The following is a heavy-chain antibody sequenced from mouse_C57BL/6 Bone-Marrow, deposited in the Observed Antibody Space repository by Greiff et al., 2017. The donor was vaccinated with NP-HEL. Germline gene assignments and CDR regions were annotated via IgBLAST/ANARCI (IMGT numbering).Heavy chain of an antibody. Sequence: DVKLQESGPGLVKPSQSLSLTCSVTGYSIPSGYYWNWIRQFPGNKLEWMGYISYDGSNNYNPSLKNRISITRDTSKNQFFLKLNSVTTEDTATYYCARNYRSWFAYWGQGTLVTVSA. V-gene: IGHV3-6*01. CDR1: GYSIPSGYY. D-gene: IGHD2-14*01. J-gene: IGHJ3*01. CDR2: ISYDGSN. CDR3: ARNYRSWFAY.